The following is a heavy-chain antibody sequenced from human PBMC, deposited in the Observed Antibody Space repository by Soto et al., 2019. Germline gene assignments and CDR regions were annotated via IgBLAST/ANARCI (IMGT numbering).Heavy chain of an antibody. D-gene: IGHD4-17*01. Sequence: QVHLVQSGAEVKKPGSSVKVSCKYSGGTFRTESINWVRQAPGQGPEWMGGILPFFGTADYAPRFQGRVTITADGSTTTAYMELRSLTSQDTAVYFCARGPDYGGNSDALDVWGQGTMVTVSS. J-gene: IGHJ3*01. CDR2: ILPFFGTA. CDR1: GGTFRTES. V-gene: IGHV1-69*13. CDR3: ARGPDYGGNSDALDV.